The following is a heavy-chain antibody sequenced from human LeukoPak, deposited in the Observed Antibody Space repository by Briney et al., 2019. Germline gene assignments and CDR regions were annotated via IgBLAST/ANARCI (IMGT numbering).Heavy chain of an antibody. CDR3: AREGLWFGEFSIDY. D-gene: IGHD3-10*01. J-gene: IGHJ4*02. V-gene: IGHV1-2*06. CDR2: INPNSGGT. CDR1: GYTFTGYY. Sequence: ASVKVSCKASGYTFTGYYMHWVRQAPGQGLEWMGRINPNSGGTNYAQKFQGRVTMTRDTSISIAYMELSRLRSDDTAVYYCAREGLWFGEFSIDYWGQGTLVTVSS.